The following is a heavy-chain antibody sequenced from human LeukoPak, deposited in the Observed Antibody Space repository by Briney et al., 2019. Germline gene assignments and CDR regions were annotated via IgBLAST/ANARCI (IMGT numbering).Heavy chain of an antibody. Sequence: SETLSLTCAVYGGPFSGYYWSWIRQPPGKGLEWIGEINHSGSTNYNPSLKSRVTISVDTSKNQFSLKLSSVTAADTAVYYCARARGIVDYWGQGTLVTVSS. CDR3: ARARGIVDY. D-gene: IGHD6-13*01. CDR2: INHSGST. V-gene: IGHV4-34*01. CDR1: GGPFSGYY. J-gene: IGHJ4*02.